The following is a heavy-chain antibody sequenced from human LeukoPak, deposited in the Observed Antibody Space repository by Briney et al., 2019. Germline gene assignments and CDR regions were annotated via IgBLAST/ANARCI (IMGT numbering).Heavy chain of an antibody. J-gene: IGHJ3*02. D-gene: IGHD2-21*01. Sequence: VSVKVSCMPSGYTFTAFYMQWVRHVPGHGLEWKGRSIPYSGATNYAQNFQDRVTLSRDTSISTAYMELSRLRPDDTAVYFCARGISGGFDIWGQGTMVTVSS. CDR1: GYTFTAFY. CDR2: SIPYSGAT. CDR3: ARGISGGFDI. V-gene: IGHV1-2*06.